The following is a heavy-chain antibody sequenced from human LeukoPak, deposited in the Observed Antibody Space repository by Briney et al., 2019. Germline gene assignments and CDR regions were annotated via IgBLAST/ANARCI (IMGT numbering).Heavy chain of an antibody. CDR1: GFTFSSYS. CDR3: ARGDYYYDSSGPDYFDY. J-gene: IGHJ4*02. CDR2: ISSSSSYI. Sequence: GGSLRLSCAASGFTFSSYSMNWFRQAPGKGLKWVSSISSSSSYIYYADSVKGRFTISRDNAKNSLYLQMNSLRAEDTAVYYCARGDYYYDSSGPDYFDYWGQGTLVTVSS. D-gene: IGHD3-22*01. V-gene: IGHV3-21*01.